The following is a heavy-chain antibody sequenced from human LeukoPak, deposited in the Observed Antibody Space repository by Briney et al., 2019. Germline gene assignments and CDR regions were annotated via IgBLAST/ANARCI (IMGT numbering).Heavy chain of an antibody. Sequence: SETLSLTCTVSGGSFSSGSYYWSWIPPPPGKGLEWIGYIYYSVTTNYNPSLKSRVTISVDTSKNQFSLKLSSVTAADTAVYYCARGKHGIYYFDYWGQGTLVTVSS. CDR3: ARGKHGIYYFDY. J-gene: IGHJ4*02. CDR2: IYYSVTT. V-gene: IGHV4-61*01. D-gene: IGHD1-26*01. CDR1: GGSFSSGSYY.